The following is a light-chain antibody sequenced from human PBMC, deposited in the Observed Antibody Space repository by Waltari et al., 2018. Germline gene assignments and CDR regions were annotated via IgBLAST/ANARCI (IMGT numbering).Light chain of an antibody. CDR2: EVR. V-gene: IGLV2-8*01. CDR3: SSYAGSNAYV. Sequence: QSALTHPPSASGSPGPSVTLSCTGTLSGVGGYLYVPWYQQHPGKAPKRMISEVRKRPSGVPDRFSGSKSGNTASLTVSGLQAEDEADYYCSSYAGSNAYVFGTGTKVTVL. J-gene: IGLJ1*01. CDR1: LSGVGGYLY.